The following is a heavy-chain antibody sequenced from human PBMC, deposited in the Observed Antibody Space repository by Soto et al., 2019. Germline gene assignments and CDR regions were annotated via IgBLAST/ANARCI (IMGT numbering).Heavy chain of an antibody. Sequence: ASVKVSCKASGYTFTSYYMHWVRQAPGQGLEWMGIINPSGGSTSYAQKFQGRVTMTRDTSTSTVYMELSSLRSEDTAVYYCAAAAGTFAFDIWGQGTMVTVSS. CDR1: GYTFTSYY. CDR3: AAAAGTFAFDI. J-gene: IGHJ3*02. V-gene: IGHV1-46*01. D-gene: IGHD6-13*01. CDR2: INPSGGST.